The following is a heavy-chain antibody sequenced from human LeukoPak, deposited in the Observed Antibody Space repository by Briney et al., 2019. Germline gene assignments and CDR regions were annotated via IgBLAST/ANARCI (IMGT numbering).Heavy chain of an antibody. CDR3: AREVHYYDSSGYYYRHFDY. V-gene: IGHV4-34*01. CDR1: GGSFSGYY. Sequence: SETLSLTCAVYGGSFSGYYWSWIRQPPGKGPEWIGEINHSGSTNYNPSLKSRVTISVDTSKNQFSLKLSSVTAADTAVYYCAREVHYYDSSGYYYRHFDYWGQGTLVTVSS. D-gene: IGHD3-22*01. CDR2: INHSGST. J-gene: IGHJ4*02.